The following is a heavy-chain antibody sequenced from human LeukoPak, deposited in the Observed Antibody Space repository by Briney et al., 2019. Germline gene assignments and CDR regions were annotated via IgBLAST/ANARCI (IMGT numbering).Heavy chain of an antibody. J-gene: IGHJ6*03. Sequence: PSETLSLTCTVSGGSISSSSYYWGWVPQPPGTGLEGVGSIYYSGSTYYNPSLKSRVTISVDTSKNQFSLKLSSVTAADTAVYYCARVFWDTGVYYYYYMDVWGKGTTVTVSS. V-gene: IGHV4-39*01. CDR2: IYYSGST. D-gene: IGHD3-3*01. CDR3: ARVFWDTGVYYYYYMDV. CDR1: GGSISSSSYY.